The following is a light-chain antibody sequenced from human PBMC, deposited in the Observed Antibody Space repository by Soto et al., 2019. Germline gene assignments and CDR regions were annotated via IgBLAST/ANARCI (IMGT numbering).Light chain of an antibody. J-gene: IGLJ3*02. CDR2: DVS. V-gene: IGLV2-14*03. CDR1: DSDVGVYDF. Sequence: QSALTQPASVSGSPGQSITISCTGSDSDVGVYDFVSWYQQHPGKAPKLMIYDVSNRPLGVSGRFSGSKSGNTASLTISGLQAEDEADYYCSSYTTSSTRVFGGGTKVTVL. CDR3: SSYTTSSTRV.